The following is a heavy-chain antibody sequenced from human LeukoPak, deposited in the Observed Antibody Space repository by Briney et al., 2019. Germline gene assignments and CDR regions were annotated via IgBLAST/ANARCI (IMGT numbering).Heavy chain of an antibody. J-gene: IGHJ4*02. CDR1: GGTFSSYA. CDR2: IIPIFGTA. V-gene: IGHV1-69*05. Sequence: SVKVSCKASGGTFSSYAISWVRQAPGQGREWMGRIIPIFGTANYAQKFQGRVTITTDESTSTAYMELSSLRSEDTAVYYCAIGGKIGYCSSTSCGFLDYYFDYWGQGTLVTVSS. CDR3: AIGGKIGYCSSTSCGFLDYYFDY. D-gene: IGHD2-2*01.